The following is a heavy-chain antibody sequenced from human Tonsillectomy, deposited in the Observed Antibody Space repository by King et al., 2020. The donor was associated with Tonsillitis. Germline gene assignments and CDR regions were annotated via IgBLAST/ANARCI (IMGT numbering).Heavy chain of an antibody. CDR3: ARAQLLLAFDI. CDR2: IHPNSGVT. V-gene: IGHV1-2*02. D-gene: IGHD2-21*01. CDR1: GYTFRDYY. J-gene: IGHJ3*02. Sequence: QLVQSGAEVKMPGASVKVSCKASGYTFRDYYIHWVRQAPGQGLEWMGRIHPNSGVTNFAQKFQGRVAMTRDTSISTANMELYSLGSDDSAVYYCARAQLLLAFDIWGQGTMVTVSS.